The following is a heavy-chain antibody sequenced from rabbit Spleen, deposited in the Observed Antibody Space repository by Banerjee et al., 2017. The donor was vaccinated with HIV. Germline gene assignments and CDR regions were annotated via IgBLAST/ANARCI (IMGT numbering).Heavy chain of an antibody. CDR3: ARDLAAAIGWIFYL. Sequence: QEQLEESGRGLVRPEGSLTLTCKASGFDFSDRDVMCWVRQAPGKGLEWIGCINTATGKDVYANWVNGLFTISRTSSTTVTLQMASLTAADTATYFCARDLAAAIGWIFYLWGPGTLVTVS. J-gene: IGHJ4*01. V-gene: IGHV1S45*01. CDR2: INTATGKD. CDR1: GFDFSDRDV. D-gene: IGHD4-1*01.